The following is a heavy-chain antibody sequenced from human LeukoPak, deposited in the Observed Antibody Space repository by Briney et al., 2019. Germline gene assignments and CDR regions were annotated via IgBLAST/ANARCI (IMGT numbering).Heavy chain of an antibody. Sequence: GGSLTLSCAASGFTFSDDYMSWIRQAPGKGLEWVSYITSSGRTIYYADSVKGRFTIARDNAKNSLYLEMNSLGAEDTAVYYCARIAQTSYYMDVWGKGTTVTVSS. V-gene: IGHV3-11*04. CDR1: GFTFSDDY. CDR2: ITSSGRTI. J-gene: IGHJ6*03. D-gene: IGHD6-13*01. CDR3: ARIAQTSYYMDV.